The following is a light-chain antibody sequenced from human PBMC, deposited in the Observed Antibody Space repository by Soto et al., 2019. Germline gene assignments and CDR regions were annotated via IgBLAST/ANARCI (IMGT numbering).Light chain of an antibody. CDR1: ESIYINS. V-gene: IGKV3-20*01. CDR3: QQYGASPFT. CDR2: GPS. Sequence: EIVLTQSPGTLSLSPGESATLSCKASESIYINSFAWYYQKPGQPPRLLIYGPSTRATGIPERFSGSGSGTDFVLSIDRLEVEDSGIYYCQQYGASPFTFGPGTRVDIK. J-gene: IGKJ3*01.